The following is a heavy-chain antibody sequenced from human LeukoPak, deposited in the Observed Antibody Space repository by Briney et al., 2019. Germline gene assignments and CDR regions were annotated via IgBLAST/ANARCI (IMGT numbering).Heavy chain of an antibody. V-gene: IGHV3-48*04. CDR3: TRDPTNNS. Sequence: GGSLRLSCAASGFTFNTYIMNWVRQAPGKGLEWVSYIRNSTNAIYYADSVRGRFTISRDNAKNSLYLQMDSLRAEDTAVYYCTRDPTNNSWGQGTLVTVSS. CDR1: GFTFNTYI. J-gene: IGHJ4*02. CDR2: IRNSTNAI.